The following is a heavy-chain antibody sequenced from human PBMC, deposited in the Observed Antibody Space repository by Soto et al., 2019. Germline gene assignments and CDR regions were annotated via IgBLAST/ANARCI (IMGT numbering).Heavy chain of an antibody. CDR3: SGSYYFGYYYGMDV. D-gene: IGHD3-10*01. V-gene: IGHV4-31*03. Sequence: TLSLTCTVSGCSISSGGYDGSWIRQHPGKGLEWIGYIYYSGSTYYNPSLKSRVTISVDTSKNQFSLKLSSVTAADTAVYYCSGSYYFGYYYGMDVWGQGTTVTVSS. J-gene: IGHJ6*02. CDR2: IYYSGST. CDR1: GCSISSGGYD.